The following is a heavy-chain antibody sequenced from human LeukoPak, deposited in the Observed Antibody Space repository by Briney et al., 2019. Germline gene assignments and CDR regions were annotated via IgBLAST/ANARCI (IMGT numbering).Heavy chain of an antibody. Sequence: GGSLRLSCAASGFTFSSYGMSWVRQAPGKGLEWVSAISGSGGSTYYADSVNGRFTISRDNSKNTLYLQMNSLRAEDTAVYYCAKSQRWLLEGPFDYWGRGTLVTVSS. J-gene: IGHJ4*02. CDR2: ISGSGGST. V-gene: IGHV3-23*01. CDR1: GFTFSSYG. CDR3: AKSQRWLLEGPFDY. D-gene: IGHD5-24*01.